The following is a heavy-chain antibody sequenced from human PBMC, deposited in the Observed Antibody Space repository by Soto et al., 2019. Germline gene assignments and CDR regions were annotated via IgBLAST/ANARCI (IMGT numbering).Heavy chain of an antibody. Sequence: SETLSLTCTVSGGSISSYYWSWIRQPPGKGLEWIGYIYYSGSTNYNPSLKSRVTISVDTSKNQFSLKLSSVTAADTAVYYCARVTTDPRGYYYYYMDVWGKGTTVTVSS. CDR2: IYYSGST. V-gene: IGHV4-59*01. D-gene: IGHD4-17*01. CDR3: ARVTTDPRGYYYYYMDV. J-gene: IGHJ6*03. CDR1: GGSISSYY.